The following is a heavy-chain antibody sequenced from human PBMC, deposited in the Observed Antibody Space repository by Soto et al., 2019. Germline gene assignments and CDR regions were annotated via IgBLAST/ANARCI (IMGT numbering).Heavy chain of an antibody. CDR2: IYHSGST. Sequence: SETLSLTCAVSGGSISSGGSSWSWIRQPPGKGLEWIGYIYHSGSTYYNPSLKSRVTISVDSSKNTVSLEMTSLRAEDTAVYYCAKGGRQWLVTSDFNYWGQGALVTVSS. J-gene: IGHJ4*02. CDR1: GGSISSGGSS. CDR3: AKGGRQWLVTSDFNY. D-gene: IGHD6-19*01. V-gene: IGHV4-30-2*02.